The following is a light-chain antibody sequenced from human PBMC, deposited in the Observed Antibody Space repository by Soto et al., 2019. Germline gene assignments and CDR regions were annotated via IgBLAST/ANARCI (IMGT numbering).Light chain of an antibody. Sequence: QSALTQPASVSGSPGQSITISCTGTSSDVGGYNYVSWYQHEVSNRPSGLSNRFSGSKSGNTASLTISGLQAEDEADYYCSSYTSSSTLEVFGGGTKLTVL. J-gene: IGLJ3*02. CDR1: SSDVGGYNY. V-gene: IGLV2-14*01. CDR3: SSYTSSSTLEV. CDR2: EVS.